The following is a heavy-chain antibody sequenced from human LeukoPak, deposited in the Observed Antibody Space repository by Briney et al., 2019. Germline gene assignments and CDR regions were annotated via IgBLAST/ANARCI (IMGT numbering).Heavy chain of an antibody. CDR2: IKSKTEGGTT. Sequence: PGGSLRLSCAASGFPFTNAWMSWVRQAPGKGLEWVGRIKSKTEGGTTDYAAPVKGRFTISRDDSKNRLYLQMNSLQTEDTAMYYCTTDRGVSLYYYDSSGYDYWGQGTLVTVSS. J-gene: IGHJ4*02. CDR3: TTDRGVSLYYYDSSGYDY. V-gene: IGHV3-15*01. D-gene: IGHD3-22*01. CDR1: GFPFTNAW.